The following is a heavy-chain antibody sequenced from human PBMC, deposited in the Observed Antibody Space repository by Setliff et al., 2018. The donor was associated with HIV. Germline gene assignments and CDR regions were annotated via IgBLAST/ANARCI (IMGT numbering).Heavy chain of an antibody. J-gene: IGHJ6*03. CDR2: IIPLFGTA. CDR3: SKVSEHRTSSGSFYYYMDV. Sequence: VASVKVSCKASGGTFNINAVTWVRQAPGQGLEWVGAIIPLFGTANYAQKFQGRVTITADDSTSTVYMEVRSLRSADTAVYYCSKVSEHRTSSGSFYYYMDVWGEGPRSPSP. V-gene: IGHV1-69*13. D-gene: IGHD6-6*01. CDR1: GGTFNINA.